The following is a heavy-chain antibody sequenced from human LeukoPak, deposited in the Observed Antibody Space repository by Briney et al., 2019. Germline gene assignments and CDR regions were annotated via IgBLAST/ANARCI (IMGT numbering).Heavy chain of an antibody. CDR1: GYSISSDYY. CDR3: ARKIFYYGSGSFDY. J-gene: IGHJ4*02. D-gene: IGHD3-10*01. V-gene: IGHV4-38-2*02. CDR2: VYHSGTT. Sequence: PSETLSLTCTVSGYSISSDYYWGWIRQTPGKGLEWIGSVYHSGTTYHNPSLKSRVTISVDTSKNQFSLKLSSVTAADTAVYYCARKIFYYGSGSFDYWGQGTLVTVSS.